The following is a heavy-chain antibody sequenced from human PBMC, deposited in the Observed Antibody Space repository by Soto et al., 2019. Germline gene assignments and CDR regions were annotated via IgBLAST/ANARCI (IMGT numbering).Heavy chain of an antibody. CDR2: ISSSSSYI. D-gene: IGHD2-8*01. V-gene: IGHV3-21*01. J-gene: IGHJ6*02. CDR3: ARDLTNSYYYYYGMDV. Sequence: GGSLSLSCAASGFTFSSYSMNWVRQAPGKGLEWVSSISSSSSYIYYADSVKGRFTISRDNAKNSLYLQMNSLRAEDTAVYYCARDLTNSYYYYYGMDVWGQGTTVTVSS. CDR1: GFTFSSYS.